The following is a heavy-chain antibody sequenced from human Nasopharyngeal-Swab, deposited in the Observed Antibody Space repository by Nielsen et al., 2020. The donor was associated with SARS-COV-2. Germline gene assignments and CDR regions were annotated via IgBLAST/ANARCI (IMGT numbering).Heavy chain of an antibody. Sequence: SETLSLTCTVSGGSISSYYWSWIRQPPGKGLEWIGYIYYSGSTNYNPSLKSRVTISVDTSKNQFSLKLSSVTAADTAVYYCARATSRSYYPFDYWGQGTLVTVSS. CDR3: ARATSRSYYPFDY. D-gene: IGHD1-26*01. CDR2: IYYSGST. J-gene: IGHJ4*02. V-gene: IGHV4-59*01. CDR1: GGSISSYY.